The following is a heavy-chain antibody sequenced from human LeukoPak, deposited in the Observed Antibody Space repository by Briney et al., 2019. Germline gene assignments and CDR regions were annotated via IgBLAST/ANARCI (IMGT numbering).Heavy chain of an antibody. CDR1: GVSISSTSYY. Sequence: SETLSLTCTVSGVSISSTSYYWGWIRQPPGKGLEWIASIYYSGSTYYNPSLKSRVTISVDTSKNQFSLKVTSVTAADTAVYYCATTLTYTYMDVWGKGTTVTVSS. CDR3: ATTLTYTYMDV. CDR2: IYYSGST. J-gene: IGHJ6*03. D-gene: IGHD2/OR15-2a*01. V-gene: IGHV4-39*07.